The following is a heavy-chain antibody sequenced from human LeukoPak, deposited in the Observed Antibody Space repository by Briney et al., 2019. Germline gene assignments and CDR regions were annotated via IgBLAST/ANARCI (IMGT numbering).Heavy chain of an antibody. V-gene: IGHV3-48*01. J-gene: IGHJ4*02. CDR1: GFTFSSYS. CDR2: ITSNSGTI. CDR3: TRDPHALDY. Sequence: GGSLRLSCAASGFTFSSYSMNWVRQAPGKGLEWVSYITSNSGTIYYADSVKGRFTISRDNAENSLHLQMNSLTAEDTAVYYCTRDPHALDYWGQGTLVTVSS.